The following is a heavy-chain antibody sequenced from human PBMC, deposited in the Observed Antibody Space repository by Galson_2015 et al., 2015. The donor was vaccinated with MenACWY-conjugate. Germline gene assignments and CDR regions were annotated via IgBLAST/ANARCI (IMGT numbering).Heavy chain of an antibody. CDR2: IVVGSGKT. Sequence: SVKVSCKASGFTLTGSAVQWVRQARGLRLEWIGWIVVGSGKTKYAQKFQERVTITRDMSTSTAYMELRSLRSEDTAVYHCAASAQVQIPLVSYYGMDVWGQGTTVTVSS. V-gene: IGHV1-58*01. CDR1: GFTLTGSA. J-gene: IGHJ6*02. CDR3: AASAQVQIPLVSYYGMDV. D-gene: IGHD1-1*01.